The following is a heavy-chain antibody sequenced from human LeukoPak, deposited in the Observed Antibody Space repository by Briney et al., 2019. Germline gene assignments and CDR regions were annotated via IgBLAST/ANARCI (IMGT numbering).Heavy chain of an antibody. CDR3: ARDGYCSGGTCYPTVFPRSHFHYYMDV. J-gene: IGHJ6*03. Sequence: SQTLSLTCVISGDSVSSNSAAWNWIRQSPSRGLEWLGRTYYRSKWYNDYAVSVKSRITINPDTSKNQFSLQLNSVTPEDTAVYYCARDGYCSGGTCYPTVFPRSHFHYYMDVWGRGTTVTVSS. V-gene: IGHV6-1*01. CDR2: TYYRSKWYN. D-gene: IGHD2-15*01. CDR1: GDSVSSNSAA.